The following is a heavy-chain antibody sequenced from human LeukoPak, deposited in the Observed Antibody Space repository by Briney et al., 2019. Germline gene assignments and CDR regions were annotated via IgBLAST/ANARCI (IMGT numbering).Heavy chain of an antibody. CDR2: VYYSGST. CDR1: GGSISRNY. D-gene: IGHD6-13*01. J-gene: IGHJ5*01. V-gene: IGHV4-59*01. CDR3: ARIAFLPKESNSWYRWFDS. Sequence: SETLSLTCFVSGGSISRNYWSWIRQSPGKGLEWIGNVYYSGSTNYNPSLNSRVTISMDTSKDQFSLKLRSVTVVDTAVYYCARIAFLPKESNSWYRWFDSWGQGTLDTVSS.